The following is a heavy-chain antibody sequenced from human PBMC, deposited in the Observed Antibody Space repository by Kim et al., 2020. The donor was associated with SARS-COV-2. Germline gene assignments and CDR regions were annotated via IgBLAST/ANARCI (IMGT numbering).Heavy chain of an antibody. CDR1: GYTLTELS. J-gene: IGHJ6*02. Sequence: ASVKVSCKVSGYTLTELSMHWVRQAPGKGLEWMGGFDPEDGETIYAQKFQGRVTMTEDTSTDTAYMELSSLRSEDTAVYYCATEGSLVGATNGYYYYGMDVWGQGTTVTVSS. V-gene: IGHV1-24*01. D-gene: IGHD1-26*01. CDR3: ATEGSLVGATNGYYYYGMDV. CDR2: FDPEDGET.